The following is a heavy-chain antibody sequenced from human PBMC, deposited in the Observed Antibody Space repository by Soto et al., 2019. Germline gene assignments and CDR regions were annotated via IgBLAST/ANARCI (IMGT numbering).Heavy chain of an antibody. CDR2: MSHSGGT. J-gene: IGHJ3*02. CDR3: ARVERGTATTVVDAFDI. Sequence: QVQLQQWGAGLLKPSETLSLTCAVYGGSVSSSSNYYWSWIRQPPGKGLEWIGEMSHSGGTHFNPYLKSRVPISVDTSKTQFSLKMSSVTAADTALYYCARVERGTATTVVDAFDIWGPGTMVTVSS. CDR1: GGSVSSSSNYY. D-gene: IGHD1-1*01. V-gene: IGHV4-34*01.